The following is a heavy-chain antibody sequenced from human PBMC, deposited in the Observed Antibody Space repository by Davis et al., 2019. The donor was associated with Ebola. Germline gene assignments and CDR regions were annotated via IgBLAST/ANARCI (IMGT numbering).Heavy chain of an antibody. CDR3: ARGRRYYDSSGYYSQPGYFDY. Sequence: SETLSLTCTVSGGSISSYYWSWIRQHPGKGLEWIGYIYHSGSTYYNPSLKSRVTISVDRSKNQFSLKLSSVTAADTAVYYCARGRRYYDSSGYYSQPGYFDYWGQGTLVTVSS. CDR2: IYHSGST. D-gene: IGHD3-22*01. V-gene: IGHV4-59*12. J-gene: IGHJ4*02. CDR1: GGSISSYY.